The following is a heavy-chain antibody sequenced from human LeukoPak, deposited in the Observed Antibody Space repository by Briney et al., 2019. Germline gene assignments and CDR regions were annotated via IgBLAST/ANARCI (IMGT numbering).Heavy chain of an antibody. CDR1: GFTFSSHA. V-gene: IGHV3-23*01. CDR2: ISGSGGAT. D-gene: IGHD3-16*01. J-gene: IGHJ4*02. CDR3: AKQVGLGPNFDY. Sequence: GGSLRPSCAASGFTFSSHAMSWVRQAPGKGLEWVSSISGSGGATYYADSVKGRFTISRDNSKNTLHLQMNSLRAEDTAVYYCAKQVGLGPNFDYWGQGTLVTVSS.